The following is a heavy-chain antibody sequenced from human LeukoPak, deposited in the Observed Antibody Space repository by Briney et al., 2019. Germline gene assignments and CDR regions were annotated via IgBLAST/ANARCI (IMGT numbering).Heavy chain of an antibody. CDR2: ISSDGSKI. CDR3: AKLYSSSSRGGYY. J-gene: IGHJ4*02. D-gene: IGHD6-13*01. CDR1: GFIFSNYA. V-gene: IGHV3-30*04. Sequence: GGSLRLSCAASGFIFSNYAMHWVRQAPGKGVEWVALISSDGSKIYYADSVKGRFTISRDNSKNTLYLQMNSLRAEDTAVYYCAKLYSSSSRGGYYWGQGTLVTVSS.